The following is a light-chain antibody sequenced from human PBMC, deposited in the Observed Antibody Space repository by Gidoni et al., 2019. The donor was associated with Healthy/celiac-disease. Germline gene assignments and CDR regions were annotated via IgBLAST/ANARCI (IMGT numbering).Light chain of an antibody. CDR1: ISNIGSNY. Sequence: QSVLTQPPPASGAPGPRVTISCSGSISNIGSNYVYWYQQLPGTAPKLLIYRNNQRPSGVPDRFSGSKSGTSASLAISGLRSEDEADYYCAAWEDSLSGPVFGGGTKLTVL. CDR2: RNN. CDR3: AAWEDSLSGPV. J-gene: IGLJ2*01. V-gene: IGLV1-47*01.